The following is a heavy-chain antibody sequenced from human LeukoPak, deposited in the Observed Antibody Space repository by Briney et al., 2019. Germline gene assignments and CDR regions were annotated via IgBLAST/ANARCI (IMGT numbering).Heavy chain of an antibody. CDR2: ISSSGSTI. Sequence: GRSLRHSCAASGFTFSSYGMLWLRQAPGKGLEWVSYISSSGSTIYHADSVKGRFTISRDNAKNSLYLQMNSLRAEDTAVYYCARVAGSGSYYDYWGQGTLVTVSS. V-gene: IGHV3-48*03. CDR3: ARVAGSGSYYDY. D-gene: IGHD3-10*01. J-gene: IGHJ4*02. CDR1: GFTFSSYG.